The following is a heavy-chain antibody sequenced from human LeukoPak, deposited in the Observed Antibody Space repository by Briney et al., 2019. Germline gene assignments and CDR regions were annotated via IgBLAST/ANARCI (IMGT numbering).Heavy chain of an antibody. V-gene: IGHV3-30*02. CDR2: IRYDGSNK. Sequence: GGSLRLSCAASGFTFSSYGMHWVRQAPGKGLEWVAFIRYDGSNKYYADSVKGRFTISRDNSKNTLYLQMNSLRAEDTAVYYCANFGVATVVMSAFDIWGQGTMVTVSS. CDR1: GFTFSSYG. CDR3: ANFGVATVVMSAFDI. D-gene: IGHD4-23*01. J-gene: IGHJ3*02.